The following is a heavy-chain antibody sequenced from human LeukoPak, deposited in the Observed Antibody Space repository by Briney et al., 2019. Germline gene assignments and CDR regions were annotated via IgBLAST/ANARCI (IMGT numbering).Heavy chain of an antibody. CDR2: INHSGST. CDR3: AGRPGLRGLYYYGMDV. Sequence: SETLSLTCAVYGGSFRGYYWSRIRQPPGKGLEWIGEINHSGSTNYNPSLKSRVTISVDTSKNQFSLKLSSVTAADTAVYYCAGRPGLRGLYYYGMDVWGQGTTVTVSS. D-gene: IGHD5-12*01. J-gene: IGHJ6*02. CDR1: GGSFRGYY. V-gene: IGHV4-34*01.